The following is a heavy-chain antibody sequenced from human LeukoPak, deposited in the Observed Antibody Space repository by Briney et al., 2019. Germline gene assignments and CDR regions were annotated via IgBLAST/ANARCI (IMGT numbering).Heavy chain of an antibody. Sequence: PSQTLSLTCAVSGGSISSGGYSWSWIRQPPGKGLEWIGYIYHSGSTYYNPSLKSRVTISVDRSKNQFSLKLSSVTAADTAVYYCARGGIKYDTSGYQYWGQGTLVTVSS. CDR1: GGSISSGGYS. CDR3: ARGGIKYDTSGYQY. V-gene: IGHV4-30-2*01. J-gene: IGHJ4*02. D-gene: IGHD3-22*01. CDR2: IYHSGST.